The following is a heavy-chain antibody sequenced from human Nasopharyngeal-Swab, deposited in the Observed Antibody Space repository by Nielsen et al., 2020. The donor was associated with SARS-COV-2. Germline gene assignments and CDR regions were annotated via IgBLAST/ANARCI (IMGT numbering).Heavy chain of an antibody. D-gene: IGHD3-22*01. CDR3: ARRVVAAPYYFDC. CDR2: FSGSSGKT. Sequence: GGSLRLSCAASGFAFSSYAMSWVRQTPGKGLEWVSTFSGSSGKTYYADSVKGRFTISRDNSKNTLYLQMNNLRAEDTAVYYCARRVVAAPYYFDCWGQGTLVTVSS. V-gene: IGHV3-23*01. J-gene: IGHJ4*02. CDR1: GFAFSSYA.